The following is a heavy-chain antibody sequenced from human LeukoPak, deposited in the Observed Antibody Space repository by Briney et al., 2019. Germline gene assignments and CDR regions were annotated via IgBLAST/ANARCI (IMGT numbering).Heavy chain of an antibody. CDR2: IYSGGRT. D-gene: IGHD3-3*01. V-gene: IGHV3-66*01. J-gene: IGHJ3*02. CDR1: RFTVSSNY. CDR3: ARGRFLEWLDAFDI. Sequence: GGSLRLSCAAPRFTVSSNYMSWVRQAPGKGLEWVSVIYSGGRTYYADSVKGRFTISKDNSKNTLYLQMNSLRVEDTAVYYCARGRFLEWLDAFDIWGQGPMVTVSS.